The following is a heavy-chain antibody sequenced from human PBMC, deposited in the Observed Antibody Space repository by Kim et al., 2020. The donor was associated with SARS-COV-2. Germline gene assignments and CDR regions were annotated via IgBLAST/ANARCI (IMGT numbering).Heavy chain of an antibody. J-gene: IGHJ2*01. D-gene: IGHD4-17*01. Sequence: ADSVKGRFTISRDNSKNTLYLQMNSLRAEDTAVYYCAKRHGDYPGWYFDLWGRGTLVTVSS. CDR3: AKRHGDYPGWYFDL. V-gene: IGHV3-23*01.